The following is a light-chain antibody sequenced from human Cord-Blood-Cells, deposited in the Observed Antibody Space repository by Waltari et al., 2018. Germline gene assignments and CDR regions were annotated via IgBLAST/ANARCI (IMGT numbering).Light chain of an antibody. CDR3: QKYNSAPLT. J-gene: IGKJ4*01. V-gene: IGKV1-27*01. Sequence: DIQMTQSPSSLSASVGDRVTITCRARQGISNYLAWYQQKPGKVPKLLIYAASTLQSGVPSRFSGSGSGTDFTRTISSLQPEDVATYYCQKYNSAPLTFGGGTKVEIK. CDR1: QGISNY. CDR2: AAS.